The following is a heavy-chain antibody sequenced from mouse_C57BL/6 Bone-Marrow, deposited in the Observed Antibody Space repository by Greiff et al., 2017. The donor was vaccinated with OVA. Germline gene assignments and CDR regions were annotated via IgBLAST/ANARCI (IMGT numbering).Heavy chain of an antibody. V-gene: IGHV1-55*01. CDR3: ARAGSTPVEGDFARDS. CDR1: GYTFPSYW. D-gene: IGHD1-1*01. CDR2: IYPGSGRT. Sequence: QVQLQQPGAELVKPGASVKMSCKASGYTFPSYWITWVQQRPGQGLEWIGDIYPGSGRTNHNEKFKGKATLTVDTSSSTAYMQLISLTAEDPAVYYCARAGSTPVEGDFARDSGGQETSVT. J-gene: IGHJ4*01.